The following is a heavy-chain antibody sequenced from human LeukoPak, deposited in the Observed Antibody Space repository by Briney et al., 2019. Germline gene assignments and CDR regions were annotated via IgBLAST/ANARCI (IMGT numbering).Heavy chain of an antibody. D-gene: IGHD3-10*01. V-gene: IGHV3-21*01. J-gene: IGHJ5*02. Sequence: GGSLRLSCAASGFTFSSYSMNWVRQAPGKGLEWVSSISSSSSYIYYADSVKGRFTISRDNAKNSLYLQMNSLRAEDTAVYYCAREVRGVIPWFDPWGQGTLVTVPS. CDR3: AREVRGVIPWFDP. CDR1: GFTFSSYS. CDR2: ISSSSSYI.